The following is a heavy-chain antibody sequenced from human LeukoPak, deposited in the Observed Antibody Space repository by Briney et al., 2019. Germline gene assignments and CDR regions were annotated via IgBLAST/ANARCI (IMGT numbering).Heavy chain of an antibody. CDR2: IDTNTGNP. Sequence: ASVKVSCKASGYTFSNYAMNWVRQAPGQGLEWMGWIDTNTGNPTYAQGFTGRFVFSLDTSVSTAYLQISSLKAEDTAVYYCARVYGLGAAGTSTGDYWGQGTLVTVSS. J-gene: IGHJ4*02. CDR1: GYTFSNYA. V-gene: IGHV7-4-1*02. D-gene: IGHD6-13*01. CDR3: ARVYGLGAAGTSTGDY.